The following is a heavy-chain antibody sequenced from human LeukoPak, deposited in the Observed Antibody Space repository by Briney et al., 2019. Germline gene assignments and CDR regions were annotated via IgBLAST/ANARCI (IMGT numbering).Heavy chain of an antibody. CDR3: ARDDDLAVTYDY. V-gene: IGHV1-2*02. Sequence: ASVKVSCKASGYPFTGYYMHWVRQAPGQGLEWMAWINPNSGGTNYAQKFQGRVTVTTDTSTSTAYMELRSLRSDDTAVYYCARDDDLAVTYDYWGQGTLVTVSS. J-gene: IGHJ4*02. CDR1: GYPFTGYY. D-gene: IGHD4-17*01. CDR2: INPNSGGT.